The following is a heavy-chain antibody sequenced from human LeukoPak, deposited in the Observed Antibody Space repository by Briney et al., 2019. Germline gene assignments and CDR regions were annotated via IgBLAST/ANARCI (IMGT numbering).Heavy chain of an antibody. J-gene: IGHJ6*02. V-gene: IGHV4-34*01. Sequence: SETLSLTCAIYGGSFSGYYWSWIRQPPGKGLEWIGEINHSGSTNYNPSLKSRVTISVDTSKNQFSLKLSSVTAADTAVYYCARTAPPDYDILSDNIHYGMDVWGQGTTVTVSS. CDR3: ARTAPPDYDILSDNIHYGMDV. CDR1: GGSFSGYY. CDR2: INHSGST. D-gene: IGHD3-9*01.